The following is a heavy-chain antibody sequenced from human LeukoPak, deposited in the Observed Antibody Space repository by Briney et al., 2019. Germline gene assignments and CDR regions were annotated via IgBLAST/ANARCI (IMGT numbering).Heavy chain of an antibody. CDR3: ARAFSRDGSIGDDAFDI. D-gene: IGHD5-24*01. CDR1: GFTFSSYG. J-gene: IGHJ3*02. V-gene: IGHV3-33*01. CDR2: IWYDGSNK. Sequence: GGSLRLSCAASGFTFSSYGMHWVRQAPGKGLEWVAVIWYDGSNKYYADSVKGRFTISRDNSKNTLYLQMNSLRAEDTAVYYCARAFSRDGSIGDDAFDIWGQGTMVTVSS.